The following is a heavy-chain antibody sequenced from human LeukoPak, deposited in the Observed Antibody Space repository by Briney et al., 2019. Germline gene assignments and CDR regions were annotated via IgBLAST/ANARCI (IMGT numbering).Heavy chain of an antibody. CDR1: GFTFSSYA. CDR2: ISYDGSNK. J-gene: IGHJ4*02. Sequence: PGRSLRLSCAASGFTFSSYAMHWVRQAPGKGLEWVAVISYDGSNKYYADSVKGRFTISRDNSKNTLYLQMNSLRAEDTAVYYCATGYSSGWGPGYWGQGTLVTVSS. D-gene: IGHD6-19*01. CDR3: ATGYSSGWGPGY. V-gene: IGHV3-30*04.